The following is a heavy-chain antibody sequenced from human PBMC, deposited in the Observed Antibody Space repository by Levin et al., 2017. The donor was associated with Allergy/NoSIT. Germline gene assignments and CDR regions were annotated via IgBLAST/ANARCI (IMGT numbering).Heavy chain of an antibody. V-gene: IGHV3-23*01. D-gene: IGHD6-19*01. Sequence: SCAASGFTFSNYAMSWVRQAPGRGLEWVSVISSSGGSTYSADSVKGRFTISRDNSKNTLYLQMNSLRAEDTAVYYCAKGDTYSSGWYGDYYYGLDVWGQGTTVTVSS. J-gene: IGHJ6*02. CDR3: AKGDTYSSGWYGDYYYGLDV. CDR2: ISSSGGST. CDR1: GFTFSNYA.